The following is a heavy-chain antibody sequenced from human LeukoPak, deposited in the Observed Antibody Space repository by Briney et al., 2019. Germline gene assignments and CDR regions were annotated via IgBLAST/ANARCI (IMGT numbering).Heavy chain of an antibody. CDR1: RYTFTGYY. J-gene: IGHJ4*02. Sequence: ASVKVSCKASRYTFTGYYMHWVRQAPGQGLECMGWINPNSGATNYAQKCQGWVTMTRDTSISTAYMELSRLRSDDTDVYYCARDFQPLGVPLYYFDYWGQGTLVTVSS. D-gene: IGHD3-16*01. V-gene: IGHV1-2*04. CDR2: INPNSGAT. CDR3: ARDFQPLGVPLYYFDY.